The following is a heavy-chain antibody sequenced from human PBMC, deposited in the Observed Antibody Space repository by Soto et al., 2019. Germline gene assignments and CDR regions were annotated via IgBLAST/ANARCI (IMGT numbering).Heavy chain of an antibody. Sequence: QVRLVQSGAEVKKPGASVKLSCKASGYTFTTYAVHWVRQAPGQSLEWMGWINAGNGNTKYSQKFQDRVTLSIDTSASTAYMELNSLTSEDTAIYYCARSDWGITGTTRRYYYYGMDVWGQGTTVTVSS. CDR2: INAGNGNT. D-gene: IGHD1-7*01. V-gene: IGHV1-3*01. J-gene: IGHJ6*02. CDR1: GYTFTTYA. CDR3: ARSDWGITGTTRRYYYYGMDV.